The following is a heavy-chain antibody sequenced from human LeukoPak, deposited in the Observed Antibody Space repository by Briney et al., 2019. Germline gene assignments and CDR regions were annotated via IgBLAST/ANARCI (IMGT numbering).Heavy chain of an antibody. Sequence: GASLKISFKGSGYRFTSYWIGWVRQMPGKGLEWMGIIYPGDSDTRYSPSFQGQVTISADKSISTAYLQWSSLKASDTAMYYCARQDRSWGGGFDYWGQGTLVTVSS. CDR1: GYRFTSYW. D-gene: IGHD6-13*01. J-gene: IGHJ4*02. V-gene: IGHV5-51*01. CDR2: IYPGDSDT. CDR3: ARQDRSWGGGFDY.